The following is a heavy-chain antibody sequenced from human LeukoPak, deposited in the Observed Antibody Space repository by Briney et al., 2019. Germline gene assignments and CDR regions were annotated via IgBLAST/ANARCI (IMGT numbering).Heavy chain of an antibody. Sequence: PGGSLRLSCAASGLTFSTSPMTWVRQAPGKGLEWVSTSGTTGDTYYADSVKGRLTISRDNSKNTLYLQMTSLRAEDTALYYCATKTPGNYPYDYWGQGTLVIVSP. D-gene: IGHD3-22*01. V-gene: IGHV3-23*01. CDR2: TSGTTGDT. J-gene: IGHJ4*02. CDR3: ATKTPGNYPYDY. CDR1: GLTFSTSP.